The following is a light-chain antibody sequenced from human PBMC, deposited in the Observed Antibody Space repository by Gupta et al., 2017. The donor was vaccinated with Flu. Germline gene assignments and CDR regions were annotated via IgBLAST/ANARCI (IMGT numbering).Light chain of an antibody. V-gene: IGLV2-14*01. CDR1: SGDIAYNY. CDR2: DVN. Sequence: QSALTQPASVSGSPGQSITMSCTGTSGDIAYNYVSWHQQYPGEAPKLLIYDVNKRPSGISNRFSGSKFGNTASLTISGLQVEDEGYYFCSSYTSSTARVFGTGTKVTVL. CDR3: SSYTSSTARV. J-gene: IGLJ1*01.